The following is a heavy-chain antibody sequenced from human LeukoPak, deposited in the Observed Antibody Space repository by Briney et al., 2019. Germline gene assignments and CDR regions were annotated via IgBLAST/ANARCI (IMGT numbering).Heavy chain of an antibody. CDR2: IYYSGST. Sequence: SETLSLTCTVSGGSISSYYWSWIRQPPGKGLGWVGYIYYSGSTNYNPSLKSRVTISVDTSKNQFSLKLSSVTAADTAVYYCARHVLWFGELLLWGQGTLVTVSS. V-gene: IGHV4-59*08. CDR1: GGSISSYY. D-gene: IGHD3-10*01. J-gene: IGHJ4*02. CDR3: ARHVLWFGELLL.